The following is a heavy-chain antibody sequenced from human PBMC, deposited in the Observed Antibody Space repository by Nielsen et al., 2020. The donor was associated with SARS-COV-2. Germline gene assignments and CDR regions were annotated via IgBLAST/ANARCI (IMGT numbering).Heavy chain of an antibody. D-gene: IGHD4-17*01. V-gene: IGHV4-61*01. CDR1: GGSISSSNW. CDR3: ARDYYGDYLDAFDI. Sequence: SETLSLTCAVSGGSISSSNWWSWIRQPPGKGLEWIGYIHDSGNTNYSPSLKSRVTISVDTSKTQFSLKLSSVTAADTAVYYCARDYYGDYLDAFDIWGQGTLVTVSS. J-gene: IGHJ3*02. CDR2: IHDSGNT.